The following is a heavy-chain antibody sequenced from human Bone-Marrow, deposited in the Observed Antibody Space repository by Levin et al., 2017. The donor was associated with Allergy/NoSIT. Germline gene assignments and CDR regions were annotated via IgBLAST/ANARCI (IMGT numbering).Heavy chain of an antibody. D-gene: IGHD1-1*01. V-gene: IGHV1-2*02. CDR1: GYTFTGYY. J-gene: IGHJ4*02. CDR3: ARDGSRNIGNDWFFEVDY. CDR2: INPNSGGI. Sequence: GESLKISCKASGYTFTGYYMHWVRQAPGQGLEWMGWINPNSGGINYAQNFQGRVTMTSDTSISTAYMELSSLRSDDTAVYYCARDGSRNIGNDWFFEVDYWGQGTLVTVSS.